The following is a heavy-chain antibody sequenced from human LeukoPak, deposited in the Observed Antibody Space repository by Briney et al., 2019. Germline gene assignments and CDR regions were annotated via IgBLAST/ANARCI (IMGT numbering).Heavy chain of an antibody. D-gene: IGHD3-22*01. Sequence: ASVKVSCKASGYTFTSYDINWVRQATGQGLEWMGWMNPNSGNTGYAQKFQGRVTMTRNTSISTAYMELSSLRSDDTAVYYCARSGYYYDSSGYNYFDYWGQGTLVTVSS. J-gene: IGHJ4*02. CDR2: MNPNSGNT. V-gene: IGHV1-8*01. CDR3: ARSGYYYDSSGYNYFDY. CDR1: GYTFTSYD.